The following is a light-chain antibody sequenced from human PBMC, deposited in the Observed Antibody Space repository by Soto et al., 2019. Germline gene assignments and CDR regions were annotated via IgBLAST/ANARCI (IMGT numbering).Light chain of an antibody. CDR3: SSYTITSTRL. CDR2: DVN. CDR1: SSDIGAFDL. J-gene: IGLJ1*01. V-gene: IGLV2-14*01. Sequence: QSALTQPASVSGSPGQSITISCTGTSSDIGAFDLVSWYQQHPGKAPKVMIYDVNTRPSGVSSRFSGSKSGNTASLAISGLQAADEADYYCSSYTITSTRLFGTGTKVTVL.